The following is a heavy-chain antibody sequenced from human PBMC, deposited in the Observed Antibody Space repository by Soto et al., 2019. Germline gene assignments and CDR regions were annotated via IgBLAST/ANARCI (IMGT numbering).Heavy chain of an antibody. J-gene: IGHJ4*02. Sequence: QVQLVQSGAEVKKPGSSVNVSCKASGGTFSSYAISWVRQAPGQGLEWMGGIIPIFGTANYAQKFQGRCTLTADESTSTAYMELSSLRSEDTAVYYCARGPYCSGGSCPFDYWGQGTLVTVSS. CDR1: GGTFSSYA. D-gene: IGHD2-15*01. CDR3: ARGPYCSGGSCPFDY. CDR2: IIPIFGTA. V-gene: IGHV1-69*12.